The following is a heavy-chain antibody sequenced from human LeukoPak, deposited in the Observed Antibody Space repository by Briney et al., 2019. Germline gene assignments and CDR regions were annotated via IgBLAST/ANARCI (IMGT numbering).Heavy chain of an antibody. CDR1: GHTFSSYA. CDR3: AKDLTGTYNWFDP. V-gene: IGHV3-23*01. J-gene: IGHJ5*02. D-gene: IGHD1-14*01. CDR2: ISNTGVST. Sequence: GGSLRLSCAASGHTFSSYAMSWVRQAPGKGLEWVSGISNTGVSTYYADSVKGRFTISRDNSKNTLYLQMNSLRAEDTAVYYCAKDLTGTYNWFDPWGQGTLVTVSS.